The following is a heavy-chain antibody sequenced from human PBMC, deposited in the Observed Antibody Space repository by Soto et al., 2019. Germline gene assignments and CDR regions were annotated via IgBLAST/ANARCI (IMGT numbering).Heavy chain of an antibody. Sequence: ASVKVSCKASGYTFSGYYVHWVRQAPGQGLEWMGWINCKSGGTNYAQKFQGRVTLTRDTSISTAYMELTSLRSDDTAVYYCAIYNGRLDYFDYWGQGTLVTVS. D-gene: IGHD5-12*01. CDR2: INCKSGGT. V-gene: IGHV1-2*02. J-gene: IGHJ4*02. CDR3: AIYNGRLDYFDY. CDR1: GYTFSGYY.